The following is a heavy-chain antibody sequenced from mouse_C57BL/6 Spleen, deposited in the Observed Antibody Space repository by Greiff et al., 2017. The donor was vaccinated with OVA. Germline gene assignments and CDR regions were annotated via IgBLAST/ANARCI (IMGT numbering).Heavy chain of an antibody. CDR2: ISSGGDYI. J-gene: IGHJ4*01. CDR3: TRDRQLQRNYYAMDY. CDR1: GFTFSSYA. Sequence: EVQLVESGAGLVKPGGSLKLSCAASGFTFSSYAMSWVRQTPEKRLEWVAYISSGGDYIYYADTVKGRFTISRDNARNTLYLQMSSLKSEDTAMYYCTRDRQLQRNYYAMDYWGQGTSVTVSS. D-gene: IGHD3-2*01. V-gene: IGHV5-9-1*02.